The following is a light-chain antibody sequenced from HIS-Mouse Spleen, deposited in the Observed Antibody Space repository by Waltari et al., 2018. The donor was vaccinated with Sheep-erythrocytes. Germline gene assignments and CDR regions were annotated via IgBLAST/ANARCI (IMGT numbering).Light chain of an antibody. J-gene: IGKJ1*01. CDR1: QSVSSSY. V-gene: IGKV3-20*01. CDR3: QQYGSSLRT. CDR2: GAS. Sequence: EIVLTQSTVTLTLSPGERATLSCRASQSVSSSYLAWYQQKPGQAPRLLIYGASSRAPGIPDRFSGSGYGTDFTLTISRLEPEDFAVYYCQQYGSSLRTFGQGTKVEIK.